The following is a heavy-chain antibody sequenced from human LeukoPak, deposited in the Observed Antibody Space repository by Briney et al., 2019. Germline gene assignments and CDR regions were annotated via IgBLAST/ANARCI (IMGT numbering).Heavy chain of an antibody. Sequence: PGGSLRLSCAASGFTFSSYWMSWVRQAPGKGVEWVANIKQDGSEKYYVDSVKGGFTISRDNAKNSLYLQMNSLRAEDTAVYYCARDLCYYDSSGSFYWGQGTLVTVSS. CDR2: IKQDGSEK. V-gene: IGHV3-7*01. CDR1: GFTFSSYW. J-gene: IGHJ4*02. CDR3: ARDLCYYDSSGSFY. D-gene: IGHD3-22*01.